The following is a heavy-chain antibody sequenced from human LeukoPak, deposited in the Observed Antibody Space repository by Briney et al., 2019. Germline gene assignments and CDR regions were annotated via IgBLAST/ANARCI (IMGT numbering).Heavy chain of an antibody. CDR2: IIPIFGTA. D-gene: IGHD5-18*01. V-gene: IGHV1-69*13. CDR1: GGTFSSYA. Sequence: SVKVSCKASGGTFSSYAISWLRQAPGQGLEWMGGIIPIFGTANYAQKFQGRVTITADESTSTAYMELSSLRPEDTAVYYCASNKVDSYGLNYYYYYYIDVWGKGTTVTVSS. J-gene: IGHJ6*03. CDR3: ASNKVDSYGLNYYYYYYIDV.